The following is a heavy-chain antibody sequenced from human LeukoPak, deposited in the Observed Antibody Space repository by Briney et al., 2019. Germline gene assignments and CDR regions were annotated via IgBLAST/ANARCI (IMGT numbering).Heavy chain of an antibody. Sequence: GGSLRLSCAASGFTFSSYSMNWVRQAPGKGLEWVSSISSSSSYIYYADSVKGRFTISRDNAKSSLYLQMNSLRAEDTAVYYCARDSRRCSGGSCYSGRNWFDPWGQGTLVTVSS. CDR3: ARDSRRCSGGSCYSGRNWFDP. J-gene: IGHJ5*02. V-gene: IGHV3-21*01. CDR2: ISSSSSYI. D-gene: IGHD2-15*01. CDR1: GFTFSSYS.